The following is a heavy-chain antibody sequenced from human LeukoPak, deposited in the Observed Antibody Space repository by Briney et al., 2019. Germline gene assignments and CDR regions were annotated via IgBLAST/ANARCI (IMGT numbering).Heavy chain of an antibody. V-gene: IGHV3-30*18. CDR1: GFTFSSYG. D-gene: IGHD1-14*01. CDR2: ISYDGSNK. J-gene: IGHJ4*02. Sequence: PGGSLRLSCAASGFTFSSYGMHWVRQAPGKGLEWVAVISYDGSNKYYADSVKGRFTISRDNSKNTLYLQMNSLRAEDTAVYHCAKGWGTLDYWGQGTLVTVSS. CDR3: AKGWGTLDY.